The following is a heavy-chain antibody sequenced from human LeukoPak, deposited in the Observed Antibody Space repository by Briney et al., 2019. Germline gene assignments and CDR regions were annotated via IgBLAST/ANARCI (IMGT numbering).Heavy chain of an antibody. D-gene: IGHD6-19*01. CDR3: ARDSSGWRGYFDY. J-gene: IGHJ4*02. CDR1: GFTFSSYS. CDR2: ISSSSSYI. Sequence: PGGSLRLSCAASGFTFSSYSMNWVRQAPGKGLEWVSSISSSSSYIYYADSVKGRFTISRDNAKNSLYLQMNSLRAEDTAVYYCARDSSGWRGYFDYWGQGTLVTVSS. V-gene: IGHV3-21*01.